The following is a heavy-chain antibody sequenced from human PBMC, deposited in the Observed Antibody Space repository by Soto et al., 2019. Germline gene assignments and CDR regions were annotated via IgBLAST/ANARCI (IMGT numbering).Heavy chain of an antibody. V-gene: IGHV4-30-4*01. J-gene: IGHJ4*02. CDR3: ARVGGYDSSGYYYDFDY. D-gene: IGHD3-22*01. Sequence: QVQLQESGPGLVKPSQTLSLTCTVSGGSISSGDYYWSWIRQPPGKGLEWIGYIYYSGSTYYNPSLKSRVTISVDTSKTQFSLKLSSVTAADTAVYYCARVGGYDSSGYYYDFDYWGQGTLVTVSS. CDR1: GGSISSGDYY. CDR2: IYYSGST.